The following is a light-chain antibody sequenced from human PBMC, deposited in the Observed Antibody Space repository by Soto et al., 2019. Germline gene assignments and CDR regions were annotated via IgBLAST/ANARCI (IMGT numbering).Light chain of an antibody. Sequence: QSVLTQPASVSGSPAQSIAISCTGTSSDVGGYNYVSWYQQLPGKAPKLLISEVSNRPSGGSHRFSGSKSGNTASLTISGLQAEDEADYYCSSYRTGGPFVFGTGTKVTVL. J-gene: IGLJ1*01. CDR3: SSYRTGGPFV. CDR2: EVS. V-gene: IGLV2-14*01. CDR1: SSDVGGYNY.